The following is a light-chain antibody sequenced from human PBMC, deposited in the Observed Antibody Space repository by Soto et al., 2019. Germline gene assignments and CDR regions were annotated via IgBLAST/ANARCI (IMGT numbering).Light chain of an antibody. J-gene: IGLJ1*01. CDR2: DVS. CDR3: CSYAGSYTEV. CDR1: NSDVGGYNY. V-gene: IGLV2-11*01. Sequence: SVLTQPPSVFGSPGQSVTISCTGTNSDVGGYNYVSWYQQHPGKAPKLMIYDVSKRPSGVPDRFSGSKSGNTASLTISGLQAEDEADYYCCSYAGSYTEVFGTGTKVTVL.